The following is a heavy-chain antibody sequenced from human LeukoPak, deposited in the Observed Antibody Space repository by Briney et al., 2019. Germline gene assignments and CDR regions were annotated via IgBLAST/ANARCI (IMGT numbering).Heavy chain of an antibody. CDR3: ARDTGFSMVRGILF. V-gene: IGHV7-4-1*02. CDR2: INTNIGNP. CDR1: GYTFTSYA. D-gene: IGHD3-10*01. J-gene: IGHJ4*02. Sequence: ASVKVSCKASGYTFTSYAMNWVRQAPGQGLEWMGWINTNIGNPTYAQGFTGRFVFSLDTSVSTAYLQISSLKAEDTAVYYCARDTGFSMVRGILFWGQGTLVTVSS.